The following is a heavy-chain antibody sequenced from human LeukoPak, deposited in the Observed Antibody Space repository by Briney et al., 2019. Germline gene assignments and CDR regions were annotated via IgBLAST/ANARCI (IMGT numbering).Heavy chain of an antibody. V-gene: IGHV4-34*01. CDR3: ARGRPIAAVNWFDL. D-gene: IGHD6-13*01. J-gene: IGHJ5*02. CDR2: INHSGST. Sequence: PSETLSLTCAVYGGSFSGYYWSWIRQPPGKGLEWIGEINHSGSTNYNPSLKSRVTISVDTSKNQFSLKLSSVTAADTAVYYCARGRPIAAVNWFDLWGQGTLVTVSS. CDR1: GGSFSGYY.